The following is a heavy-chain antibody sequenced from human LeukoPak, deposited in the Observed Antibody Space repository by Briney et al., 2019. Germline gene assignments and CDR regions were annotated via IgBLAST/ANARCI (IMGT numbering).Heavy chain of an antibody. CDR2: MYYSGIT. V-gene: IGHV4-59*11. Sequence: SETLSLTCTVSGGSITSHYYSWIRQPPGKGLEWIGYMYYSGITNYNPSLKTRVTLSVDTSKNQFSLKLSPVTAADTAVYYCARDVITAGYYMDVWGKGTTVTVSS. D-gene: IGHD3-16*02. J-gene: IGHJ6*03. CDR3: ARDVITAGYYMDV. CDR1: GGSITSHY.